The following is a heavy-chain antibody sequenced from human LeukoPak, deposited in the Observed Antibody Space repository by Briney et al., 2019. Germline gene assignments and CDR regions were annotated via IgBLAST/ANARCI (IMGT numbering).Heavy chain of an antibody. D-gene: IGHD6-6*01. J-gene: IGHJ4*02. CDR1: GGSISSGGYY. Sequence: SETLSLTCTVSGGSISSGGYYWSWIRQHPGRGLEWIGYIYYSGSTYYNPSLKSRVTISVDTSKNQFSLKLSSVTAAGTAVYYCARRGPYSSSSHFDYWGQGTLVTVSS. V-gene: IGHV4-31*03. CDR3: ARRGPYSSSSHFDY. CDR2: IYYSGST.